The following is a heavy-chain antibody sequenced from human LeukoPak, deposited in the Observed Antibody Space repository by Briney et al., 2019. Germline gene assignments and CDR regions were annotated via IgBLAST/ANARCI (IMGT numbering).Heavy chain of an antibody. J-gene: IGHJ3*02. Sequence: GASVKVSCKASGYTFSDNYIHWVRQAPGQGLEWMGWINPHSGGTNYGENFQGRVTLTRDTSISTAYMDLSSLISDDTAVYYCARELMRVTAFGIWGQGTMVTVSS. CDR3: ARELMRVTAFGI. CDR2: INPHSGGT. V-gene: IGHV1-2*02. CDR1: GYTFSDNY. D-gene: IGHD2-21*02.